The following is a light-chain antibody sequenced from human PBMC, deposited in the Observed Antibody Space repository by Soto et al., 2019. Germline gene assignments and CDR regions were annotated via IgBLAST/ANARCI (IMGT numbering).Light chain of an antibody. CDR2: AAS. V-gene: IGKV1-39*01. J-gene: IGKJ5*01. CDR3: QQSYSTPIT. CDR1: QGISSY. Sequence: DIQLTQSPSSLSASVGDRVTITCRMSQGISSYLNWYRQKPGKAPKLLIYAASSLQSGVPSRFSGSGSGTDFTLTISSLQPEDFATYYCQQSYSTPITFGQGTRLEIK.